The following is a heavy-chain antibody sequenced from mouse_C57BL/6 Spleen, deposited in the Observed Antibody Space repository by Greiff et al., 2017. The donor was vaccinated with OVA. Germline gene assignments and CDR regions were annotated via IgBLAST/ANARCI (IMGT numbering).Heavy chain of an antibody. D-gene: IGHD1-1*01. CDR3: ARSTAVVFDY. CDR1: GYAFSSSW. Sequence: VQLQQSGPELVKPGASVKLSCKASGYAFSSSWMNWVKQRPGKGLEWIGRIYPGDGDTNYNGKFKGQATLTADKSSSTAYMPLSSLTSEDSAVYFCARSTAVVFDYWGQGTPLTVSS. CDR2: IYPGDGDT. J-gene: IGHJ2*01. V-gene: IGHV1-82*01.